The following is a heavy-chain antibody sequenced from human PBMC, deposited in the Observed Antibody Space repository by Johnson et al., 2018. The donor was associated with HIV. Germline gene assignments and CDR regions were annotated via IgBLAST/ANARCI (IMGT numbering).Heavy chain of an antibody. J-gene: IGHJ3*01. CDR3: VRDAFDYRDASGRFGGAGFDL. CDR1: GFTFSNYG. Sequence: QVQLVESGGRVVQPGGSLRLSCAASGFTFSNYGMHWVRQTPGKGLEWVAFIRYDGSNKYYADSVRGRFTISRDNAKNSLYLQMTSLRAEDTAVYYCVRDAFDYRDASGRFGGAGFDLWGQGTVVTVSS. V-gene: IGHV3-30*02. CDR2: IRYDGSNK. D-gene: IGHD3-16*01.